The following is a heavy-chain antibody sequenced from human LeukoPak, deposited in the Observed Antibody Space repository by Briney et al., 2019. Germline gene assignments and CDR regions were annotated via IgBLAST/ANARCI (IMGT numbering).Heavy chain of an antibody. CDR2: ISGSGGST. D-gene: IGHD4-23*01. CDR1: GFTFSSYA. J-gene: IGHJ4*02. Sequence: GRSLRLSCAASGFTFSSYAMSWVRQAPGKGLAWVSAISGSGGSTYYADSVKGRLTISRDNSKNTLYLQMNSLRAEDTAVYYCAKARWAPTYYDYWGQGTLVTVSS. V-gene: IGHV3-23*01. CDR3: AKARWAPTYYDY.